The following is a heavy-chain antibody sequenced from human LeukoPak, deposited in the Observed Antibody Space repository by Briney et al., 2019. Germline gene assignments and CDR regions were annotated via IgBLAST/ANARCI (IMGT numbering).Heavy chain of an antibody. CDR1: GFTFSSYG. J-gene: IGHJ4*02. D-gene: IGHD3-3*01. Sequence: GGSLRLSCAASGFTFSSYGMSWVRQAPGKGLEWVSAVSGSGGSTYYADSVKGRFTISRDNSKNTLYLQMNSLRAEDTAIYYCARDERLLSFLKWGQGTLVTVSS. V-gene: IGHV3-23*01. CDR2: VSGSGGST. CDR3: ARDERLLSFLK.